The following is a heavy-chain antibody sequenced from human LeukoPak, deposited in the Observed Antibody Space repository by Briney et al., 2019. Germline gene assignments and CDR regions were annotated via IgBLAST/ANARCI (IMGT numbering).Heavy chain of an antibody. CDR3: ARMVGAMTPFDY. J-gene: IGHJ4*02. CDR1: GYTFTSYD. V-gene: IGHV1-8*01. D-gene: IGHD1-26*01. CDR2: MNPNSGNT. Sequence: ASVKVSCKASGYTFTSYDISWVRQATGQGLEWMGWMNPNSGNTGYAQKFQGRVTMTRNTSISTAYMELSSLRSEDTAVYYCARMVGAMTPFDYWGQGTLVTVSS.